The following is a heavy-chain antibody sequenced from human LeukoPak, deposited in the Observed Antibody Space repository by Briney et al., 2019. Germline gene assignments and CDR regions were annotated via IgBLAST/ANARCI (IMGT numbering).Heavy chain of an antibody. V-gene: IGHV4-34*01. CDR2: INHSGST. Sequence: SETLSLTCAVYGGSFSGYYWTWIRQPPGKGLEWIGEINHSGSTNYNPSLKSRVTISVDTSKNQFSLKLSSVTAADTAVYYCARRGYYYYYYGMDVWGQGTTVTVSS. D-gene: IGHD3-22*01. CDR3: ARRGYYYYYYGMDV. CDR1: GGSFSGYY. J-gene: IGHJ6*02.